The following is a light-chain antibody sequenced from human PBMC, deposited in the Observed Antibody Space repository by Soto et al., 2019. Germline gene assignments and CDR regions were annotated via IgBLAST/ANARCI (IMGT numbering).Light chain of an antibody. CDR2: DNH. V-gene: IGLV1-44*01. Sequence: QSVLTQPPSASGTPGQRVTISCSGSSSNIGSNSVNWYQQLPGTAPKVLIYDNHQRPSGVPDRFSGSKSGTSASLGISGLQPEDEADDYCSSWDNSLNGLVFGGGTKLTVL. J-gene: IGLJ2*01. CDR1: SSNIGSNS. CDR3: SSWDNSLNGLV.